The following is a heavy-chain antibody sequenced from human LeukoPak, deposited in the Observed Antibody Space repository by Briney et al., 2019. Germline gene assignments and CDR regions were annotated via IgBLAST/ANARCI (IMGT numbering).Heavy chain of an antibody. D-gene: IGHD3-3*01. CDR3: ASQYYDFWSGYFPAFDI. CDR2: ISSSSSYI. Sequence: PGGSLRLSCAASGFTFSSYSMNWVRQAPGKGLEWVSSISSSSSYIYYADPVKGRFTISRDNAKNSLYLQMNSLRAEDTAVYYCASQYYDFWSGYFPAFDIWGQGTMVTVSS. J-gene: IGHJ3*02. CDR1: GFTFSSYS. V-gene: IGHV3-21*01.